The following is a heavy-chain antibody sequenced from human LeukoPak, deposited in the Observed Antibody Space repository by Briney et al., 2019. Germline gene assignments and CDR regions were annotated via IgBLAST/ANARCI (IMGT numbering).Heavy chain of an antibody. Sequence: SVKVSCKASGGTFSSYAISWVRQAPGQGLEWMGGIIPIFGTANYAQKFQGRVTITADESTSTAYMELSSLRSEDTAVYYCARENRSDRRPFGYWGQGTLVTVSS. CDR1: GGTFSSYA. J-gene: IGHJ4*02. CDR2: IIPIFGTA. D-gene: IGHD3-22*01. V-gene: IGHV1-69*01. CDR3: ARENRSDRRPFGY.